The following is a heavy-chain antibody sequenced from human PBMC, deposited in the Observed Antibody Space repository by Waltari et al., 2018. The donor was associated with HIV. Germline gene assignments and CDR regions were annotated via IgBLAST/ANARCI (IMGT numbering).Heavy chain of an antibody. CDR1: GFSVGGPY. V-gene: IGHV3-66*01. CDR3: AKGGPGFWSGLRDDGLGV. J-gene: IGHJ6*02. D-gene: IGHD3-3*01. Sequence: EVQLVESGGGSVQPGGSLTLSCAASGFSVGGPYITWVRQAPGKGLEWVSVINTDGSASYADSVKGRFSISRDYSKNTVNLQMNRLGGEDSAIYYCAKGGPGFWSGLRDDGLGVWGQGTTVTVSS. CDR2: INTDGSA.